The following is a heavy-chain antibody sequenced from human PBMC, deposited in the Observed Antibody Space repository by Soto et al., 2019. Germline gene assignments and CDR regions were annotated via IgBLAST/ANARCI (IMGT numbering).Heavy chain of an antibody. CDR1: GFTFDDYA. CDR3: AKTVYIWGTQYYFDY. D-gene: IGHD3-16*01. Sequence: EVQLVESGGGLVQPGRSLRLSCAASGFTFDDYAMHWVRQASGKGLEWVSGISWNSGSIGYADSVKGRFTISRDNAKNPLYLQMNSLRAEDTALYYCAKTVYIWGTQYYFDYWGQGTLVTVSS. J-gene: IGHJ4*02. CDR2: ISWNSGSI. V-gene: IGHV3-9*01.